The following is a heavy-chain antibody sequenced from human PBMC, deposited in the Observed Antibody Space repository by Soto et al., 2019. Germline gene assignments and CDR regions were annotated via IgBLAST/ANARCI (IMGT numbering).Heavy chain of an antibody. V-gene: IGHV4-34*01. CDR2: INHSGST. CDR3: ARVLKLARYNWFDP. J-gene: IGHJ5*02. D-gene: IGHD1-1*01. Sequence: SETLSLTCAVYGGSFSGYYWSWIRQPPGKGLEWIGEINHSGSTNYNPSLKSRVTISVDTSKNQFSLKLSSVTAADTAVYYCARVLKLARYNWFDPWGQGTLVTVSS. CDR1: GGSFSGYY.